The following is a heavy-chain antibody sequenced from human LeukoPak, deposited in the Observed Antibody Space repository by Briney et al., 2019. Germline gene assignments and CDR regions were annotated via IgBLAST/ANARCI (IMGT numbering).Heavy chain of an antibody. CDR3: GKWAGFGHH. J-gene: IGHJ5*02. Sequence: GGSLRLSCATSGFTFSSYTMIWVRQAPGKGLEWVSIIGASGGDIHYADSVKGRLTISRDNSKNTLYLQMSSLRAEDSALYYCGKWAGFGHHWGQGTLVTVSS. V-gene: IGHV3-23*01. D-gene: IGHD3-10*01. CDR2: IGASGGDI. CDR1: GFTFSSYT.